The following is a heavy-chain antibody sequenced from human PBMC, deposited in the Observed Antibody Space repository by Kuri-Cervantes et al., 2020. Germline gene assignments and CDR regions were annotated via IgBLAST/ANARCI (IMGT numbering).Heavy chain of an antibody. V-gene: IGHV3-23*01. CDR2: ISGSGGST. D-gene: IGHD1-26*01. Sequence: GESLKISCAASGFTFSSYAMSWVRQAPGKGLEWVSAISGSGGSTYYADSVKGRFTISIDNSNNTLSLQMNSLRAEDTAVYYCARDDRGRIDWGQGTLVPSPQ. J-gene: IGHJ4*02. CDR3: ARDDRGRID. CDR1: GFTFSSYA.